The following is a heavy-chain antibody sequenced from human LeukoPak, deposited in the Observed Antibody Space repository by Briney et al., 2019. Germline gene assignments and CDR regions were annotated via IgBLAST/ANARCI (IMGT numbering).Heavy chain of an antibody. Sequence: GASVTVSCKASGYTFTSYAMNWVRQAPGQGVEWMGWINTNTGNPTYAQGFTGRFVFSLDTSVSTAHLQTSSLKAEDTAVYYCARGRLGVVVNWFDPWGQGTLVTVSS. CDR1: GYTFTSYA. V-gene: IGHV7-4-1*02. D-gene: IGHD3-22*01. CDR3: ARGRLGVVVNWFDP. CDR2: INTNTGNP. J-gene: IGHJ5*02.